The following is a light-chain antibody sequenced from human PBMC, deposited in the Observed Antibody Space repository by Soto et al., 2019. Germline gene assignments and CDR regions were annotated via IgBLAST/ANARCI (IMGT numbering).Light chain of an antibody. CDR3: HQYGLSPPYT. CDR2: GAS. V-gene: IGKV3-20*01. Sequence: IVLTQSPCTLSLSPGARATLSCRASQSVDRNYLAWYQHKPGQAPRLLIYGASARATGIPDRFSGSGSGTDFTLTISRLEPEDFAVYYCHQYGLSPPYTFGPGTKVDNK. CDR1: QSVDRNY. J-gene: IGKJ3*01.